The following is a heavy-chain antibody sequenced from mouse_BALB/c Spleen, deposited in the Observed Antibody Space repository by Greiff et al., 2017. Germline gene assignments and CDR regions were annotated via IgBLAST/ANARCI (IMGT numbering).Heavy chain of an antibody. CDR3: ARYYRYDGDY. CDR2: IDPANGNT. Sequence: EVQVVESGAELVKPGASVKLSCTASGFNIKDTYMHWVKQRPEQGLEWIGRIDPANGNTKYDPKFQGKATITADTSSNTAYLQLSSLTSEDTAVYYCARYYRYDGDYWGQGTTLTVSS. V-gene: IGHV14-3*02. D-gene: IGHD2-14*01. CDR1: GFNIKDTY. J-gene: IGHJ2*01.